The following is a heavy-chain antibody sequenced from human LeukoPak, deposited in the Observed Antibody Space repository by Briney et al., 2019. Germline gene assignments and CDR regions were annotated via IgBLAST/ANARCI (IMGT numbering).Heavy chain of an antibody. CDR3: ARVSDSSGWSSDY. Sequence: GASVKASCKASGGTFSSYAISWVRQAPGQGREWMGGIIPIFGTANYAQKFQGRVTITADESTSTAYMDLSSLRSEDTAVYSCARVSDSSGWSSDYWGQGTLVTASS. CDR2: IIPIFGTA. CDR1: GGTFSSYA. J-gene: IGHJ4*02. D-gene: IGHD6-19*01. V-gene: IGHV1-69*13.